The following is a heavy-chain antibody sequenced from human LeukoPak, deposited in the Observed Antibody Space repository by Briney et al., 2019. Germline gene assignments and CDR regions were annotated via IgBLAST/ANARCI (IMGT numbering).Heavy chain of an antibody. D-gene: IGHD6-13*01. CDR3: ARDEGIAAAGTRWPLRY. CDR1: GYTFTGYY. Sequence: ASVKVSCKASGYTFTGYYMHWVRQAPGQGLEWMRRINPNSGGTNYAQKFQGRVTMTRDTSISTAYMELSRLRSDDTAVYYCARDEGIAAAGTRWPLRYWGQGALVTVSS. V-gene: IGHV1-2*06. J-gene: IGHJ4*02. CDR2: INPNSGGT.